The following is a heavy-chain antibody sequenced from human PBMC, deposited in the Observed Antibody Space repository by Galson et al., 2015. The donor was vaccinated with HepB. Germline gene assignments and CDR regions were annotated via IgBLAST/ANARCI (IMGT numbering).Heavy chain of an antibody. V-gene: IGHV1-18*04. J-gene: IGHJ5*02. Sequence: SVKVSCKASGYTFTSYGISWVRQAPGQGLEWMGWISAYNGNTNYAQKLQGRVTMTTDTSTSTAYMELRCLRSDDTAVYYCARGLPTRVRGVINPSRNWFDPWGQGTLVTVSS. CDR3: ARGLPTRVRGVINPSRNWFDP. CDR1: GYTFTSYG. CDR2: ISAYNGNT. D-gene: IGHD3-10*01.